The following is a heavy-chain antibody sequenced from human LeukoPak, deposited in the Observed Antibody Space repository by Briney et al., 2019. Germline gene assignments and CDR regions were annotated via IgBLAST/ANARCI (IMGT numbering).Heavy chain of an antibody. J-gene: IGHJ4*02. V-gene: IGHV3-74*01. CDR2: INTDGSST. CDR1: GFTFSSYW. Sequence: TGGSLRLSCAASGFTFSSYWMHWVRQAPGKGLVWVSRINTDGSSTSYADSVKGRFTISRDNAKNTLYLQMNSLRAEDMAVYYCTRGDYGFDYWGQGTLVTVSS. D-gene: IGHD4-17*01. CDR3: TRGDYGFDY.